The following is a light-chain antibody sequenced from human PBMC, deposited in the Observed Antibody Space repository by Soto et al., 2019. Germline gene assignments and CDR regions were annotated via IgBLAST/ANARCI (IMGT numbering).Light chain of an antibody. V-gene: IGKV1-33*01. Sequence: ITMSHSPAALSASEEDRVTITCQASQNINNYLNWYQQKPGRAPKLLIYDASNLEAGVPSRFRGSGSGTDFTFTISRLQPEDIATYYCQQYENLPTFGQGTRLAI. J-gene: IGKJ5*01. CDR3: QQYENLPT. CDR2: DAS. CDR1: QNINNY.